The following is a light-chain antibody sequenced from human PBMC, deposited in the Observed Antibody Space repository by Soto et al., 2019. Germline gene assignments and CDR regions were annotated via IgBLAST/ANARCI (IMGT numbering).Light chain of an antibody. CDR2: DAS. V-gene: IGKV1-5*01. Sequence: DLQMTQSPSTLSASVGDRVTITCRASQSISSWLAWYQQKPGKAPKLLIYDASSLESGVPSRFSGSGSGTEFTLTISSLHPDDFATYYCQQYNSYSWTFGQGTKVEIK. J-gene: IGKJ1*01. CDR3: QQYNSYSWT. CDR1: QSISSW.